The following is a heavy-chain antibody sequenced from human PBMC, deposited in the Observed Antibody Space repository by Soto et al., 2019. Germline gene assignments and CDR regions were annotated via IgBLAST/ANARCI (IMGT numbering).Heavy chain of an antibody. Sequence: QVQLEESGGGVVQPGRSLRLSCAASGFTFSSYGMHWVHQAPGKGLEWVAVIWYDGSNKYYADSVKGRFTISRDNSKNTLYLQLNRLGAEDTAVYYCARIPQIAVAGTRFGYFDLWGRGTLVTVSS. CDR3: ARIPQIAVAGTRFGYFDL. V-gene: IGHV3-33*01. D-gene: IGHD6-19*01. CDR1: GFTFSSYG. J-gene: IGHJ2*01. CDR2: IWYDGSNK.